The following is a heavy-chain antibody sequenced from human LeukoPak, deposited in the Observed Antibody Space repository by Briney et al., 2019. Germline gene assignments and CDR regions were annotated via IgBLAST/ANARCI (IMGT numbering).Heavy chain of an antibody. CDR2: IYYSGST. CDR3: ASGVANKLAFDI. J-gene: IGHJ3*02. V-gene: IGHV4-59*01. Sequence: SETLSLTCTVSGGSISGYYWNWIRQAPGKGLEWIGYIYYSGSTNYNPSPKSRVTISVDTSKNQFSLKLSSVTAADTAVYYCASGVANKLAFDIWGQGTMVTVSS. D-gene: IGHD2-8*01. CDR1: GGSISGYY.